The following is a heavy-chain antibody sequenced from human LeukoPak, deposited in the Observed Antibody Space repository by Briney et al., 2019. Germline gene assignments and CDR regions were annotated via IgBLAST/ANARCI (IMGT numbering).Heavy chain of an antibody. J-gene: IGHJ4*02. CDR3: ARRSEFDNTHYHYFDY. V-gene: IGHV4-39*01. Sequence: SETLSLTCTVSGGSIDSRSYYWDWIRQAPGRGLEWIGTIYHSGSTEYNPSLKSRVAIFVDTSKNQFSLILHSVAAADTAVYYCARRSEFDNTHYHYFDYWGQGALVTVSS. CDR1: GGSIDSRSYY. CDR2: IYHSGST. D-gene: IGHD2-15*01.